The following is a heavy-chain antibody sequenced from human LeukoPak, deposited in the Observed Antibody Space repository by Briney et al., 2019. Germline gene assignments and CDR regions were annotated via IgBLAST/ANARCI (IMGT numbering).Heavy chain of an antibody. CDR3: ARGADGVSSNSRGWFDP. CDR1: GFTFSSYS. D-gene: IGHD2-15*01. Sequence: GSLRLSCAASGFTFSSYSMNWVRQAPGKGLEWVSSISSSSSYIYYADSVRGRFTISRDNAKNSLYLQMNSLRAEDTAVYSCARGADGVSSNSRGWFDPWGQGTLVTVSS. CDR2: ISSSSSYI. J-gene: IGHJ5*02. V-gene: IGHV3-21*01.